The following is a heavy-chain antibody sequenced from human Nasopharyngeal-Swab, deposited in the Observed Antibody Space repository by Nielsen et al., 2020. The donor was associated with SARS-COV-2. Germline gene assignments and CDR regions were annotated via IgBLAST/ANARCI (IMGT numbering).Heavy chain of an antibody. Sequence: GESLKISCAASGFTLSSNSMNWVRQAPGKGPEWVSYISSSSSTKYNADSVKGRFTISRDNAKNSLYLQMNSLRDEDTAVYYCASSTIVVAGRGTLGASFDYWGQGTLVTVSS. D-gene: IGHD6-19*01. CDR3: ASSTIVVAGRGTLGASFDY. J-gene: IGHJ4*02. V-gene: IGHV3-48*02. CDR2: ISSSSSTK. CDR1: GFTLSSNS.